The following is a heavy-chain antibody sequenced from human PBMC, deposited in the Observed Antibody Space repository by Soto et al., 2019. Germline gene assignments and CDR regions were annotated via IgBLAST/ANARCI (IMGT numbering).Heavy chain of an antibody. Sequence: EVQLVESGGGLVQPGGSLRLSCAASGFTFTTYSMNWVRQAPGKGLEWVSYISSSSSTTYYADSVKGRFTISRDNAKNSLDLQMNSLRDEDTAVYYCASDAGSWGYWGQGTLVTVSS. CDR1: GFTFTTYS. V-gene: IGHV3-48*02. D-gene: IGHD3-10*01. J-gene: IGHJ4*02. CDR2: ISSSSSTT. CDR3: ASDAGSWGY.